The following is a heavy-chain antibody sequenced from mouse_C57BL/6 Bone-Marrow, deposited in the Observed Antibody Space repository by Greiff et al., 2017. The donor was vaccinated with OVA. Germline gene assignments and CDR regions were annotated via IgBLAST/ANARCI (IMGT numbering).Heavy chain of an antibody. CDR2: ISYDGSN. Sequence: EVKLQESGPGLVKPSQSLSLTCSVTGYSITSGYYWNWIRQFPGNTLEWMGYISYDGSNNYNPSLKNRISITRDTSKNQFFLKLNSVTTEDTATYDCARRAGFADWGQGTLVTVSA. D-gene: IGHD3-3*01. CDR3: ARRAGFAD. J-gene: IGHJ3*01. V-gene: IGHV3-6*01. CDR1: GYSITSGYY.